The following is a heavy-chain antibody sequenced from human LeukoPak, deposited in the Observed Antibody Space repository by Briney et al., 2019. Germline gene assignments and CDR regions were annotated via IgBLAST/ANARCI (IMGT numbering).Heavy chain of an antibody. CDR1: GFTFSNYW. Sequence: GGSLRLSCAASGFTFSNYWMHWVRQTPREGLVWVSRINSDASVTTYADSVKGRFTIPRDNAKTALYLQMNSLRGEDTAVYYCARGGAARPVFWGQGTLVTVSS. J-gene: IGHJ4*02. V-gene: IGHV3-74*01. CDR3: ARGGAARPVF. CDR2: INSDASVT. D-gene: IGHD6-6*01.